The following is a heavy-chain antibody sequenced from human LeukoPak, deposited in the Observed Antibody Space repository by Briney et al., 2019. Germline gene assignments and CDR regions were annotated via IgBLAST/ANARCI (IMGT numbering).Heavy chain of an antibody. Sequence: PSETLSLTCTVSGGSISSSSYYWGWIRQPPGKGLEWIGSIYYSGSTYYNPSLKSRVTISVDTSKNQFSLKLSSVTAADTAVYYSARLRTVTTSPSFDYWGQGTLVTVSS. CDR3: ARLRTVTTSPSFDY. D-gene: IGHD4-17*01. V-gene: IGHV4-39*01. CDR2: IYYSGST. CDR1: GGSISSSSYY. J-gene: IGHJ4*02.